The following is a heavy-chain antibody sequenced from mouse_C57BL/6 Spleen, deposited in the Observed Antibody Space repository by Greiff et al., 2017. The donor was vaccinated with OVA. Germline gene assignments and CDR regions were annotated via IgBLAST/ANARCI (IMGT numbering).Heavy chain of an antibody. CDR3: ARAPITTVVALTRYFDV. CDR1: GFTFSSYG. CDR2: ISSGGSYT. D-gene: IGHD1-1*01. Sequence: EVKLVESGGDLVKPGGSLKLSCAASGFTFSSYGMSWVRQTPDKRLEWVATISSGGSYTYYPDSVKGRFTISRDNAKNTLYLQMSSLKSEDTAMYYCARAPITTVVALTRYFDVWGTGTTVTVSS. V-gene: IGHV5-6*01. J-gene: IGHJ1*03.